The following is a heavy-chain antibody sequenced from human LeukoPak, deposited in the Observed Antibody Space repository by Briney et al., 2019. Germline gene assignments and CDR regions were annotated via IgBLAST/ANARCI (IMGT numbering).Heavy chain of an antibody. D-gene: IGHD2-2*01. J-gene: IGHJ4*02. V-gene: IGHV4-39*01. CDR3: ARGVDCSSASCYRFLVRGGKGATHYFDY. Sequence: SETLSLTCTVSGGSISSSSYYWGWIRQPPGKGLEWIGSIYYSGSTYYNPSLKSRATISVDTSKNQFSLKLSSVTAADTAVYYCARGVDCSSASCYRFLVRGGKGATHYFDYWGQGTLVTVSS. CDR1: GGSISSSSYY. CDR2: IYYSGST.